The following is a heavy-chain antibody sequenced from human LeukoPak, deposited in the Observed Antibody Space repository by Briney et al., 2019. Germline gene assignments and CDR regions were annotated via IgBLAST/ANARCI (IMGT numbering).Heavy chain of an antibody. D-gene: IGHD6-6*01. J-gene: IGHJ4*02. CDR3: AKDFWYGSSSPDY. CDR1: GFTFSSYG. V-gene: IGHV3-30*18. CDR2: ISYDGSNK. Sequence: GGSLRLSCAASGFTFSSYGMHWVRQAPGKGLEWVAVISYDGSNKYYADSVKGRFTISRDNSKNTLYLQMNSLRAEDTAVYYCAKDFWYGSSSPDYWGQGTLVTVSS.